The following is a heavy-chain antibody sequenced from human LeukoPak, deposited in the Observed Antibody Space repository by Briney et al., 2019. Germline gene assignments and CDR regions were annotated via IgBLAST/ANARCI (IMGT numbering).Heavy chain of an antibody. CDR3: ARDGSGSYYPIAYFDY. CDR2: IYSGGST. D-gene: IGHD3-10*01. V-gene: IGHV3-53*01. Sequence: PGGSLRLSCAASGFTVSSNYMSWVRQAPGKGLEWVSVIYSGGSTYYADSVKGRFTISRDNSKNTLYLQMNSLRAEDTAVYYCARDGSGSYYPIAYFDYWGQGTLGTVSS. CDR1: GFTVSSNY. J-gene: IGHJ4*02.